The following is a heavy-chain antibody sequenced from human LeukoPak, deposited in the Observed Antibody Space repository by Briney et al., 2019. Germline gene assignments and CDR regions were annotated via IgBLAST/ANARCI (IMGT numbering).Heavy chain of an antibody. V-gene: IGHV1-8*01. J-gene: IGHJ4*02. CDR1: GYTFTSYD. CDR2: MNPNSGNT. Sequence: GASVKVSCEASGYTFTSYDINWVRQATGQGREWMGWMNPNSGNTGYAQKFQGRVTMTRNTSISTAYMELSSLRSEDTAVYCCARGLTRIGQQLVMSFWGQGTLVTVSS. D-gene: IGHD6-13*01. CDR3: ARGLTRIGQQLVMSF.